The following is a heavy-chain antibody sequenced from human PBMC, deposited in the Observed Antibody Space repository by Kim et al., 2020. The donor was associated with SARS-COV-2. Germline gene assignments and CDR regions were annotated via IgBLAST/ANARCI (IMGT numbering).Heavy chain of an antibody. J-gene: IGHJ4*02. CDR2: ISYDGSNK. D-gene: IGHD3-10*01. CDR3: AKDRTQEYYGSGTTPDY. V-gene: IGHV3-30*18. CDR1: GFTFSSYG. Sequence: GGSLRLSCAASGFTFSSYGMHWVRQAPGKGLAWVAVISYDGSNKYYADSVKGRFTISRDNSKNTLYLQMNSLRAEDTAVYYCAKDRTQEYYGSGTTPDYWGQGTLVTVSS.